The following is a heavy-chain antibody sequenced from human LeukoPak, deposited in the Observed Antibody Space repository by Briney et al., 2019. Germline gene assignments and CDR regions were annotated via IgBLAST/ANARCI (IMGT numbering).Heavy chain of an antibody. CDR3: ARGFYGSGSQFDY. CDR1: GGSISSGDYL. Sequence: SQTLSLTCALSGGSISSGDYLCSWIRQPPGKGLEWVGYIFHTGHTSYHPALKSRVTISVDMSKNQLSLKLSSMTAADTAVYYCARGFYGSGSQFDYWGQGTLVTVSS. V-gene: IGHV4-30-2*01. D-gene: IGHD3-10*01. CDR2: IFHTGHT. J-gene: IGHJ4*02.